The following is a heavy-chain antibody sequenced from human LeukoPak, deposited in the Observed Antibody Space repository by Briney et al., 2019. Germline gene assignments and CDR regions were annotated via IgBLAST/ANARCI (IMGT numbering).Heavy chain of an antibody. Sequence: GGSLRLSCAASEFTFSTYWMTWVRQAPGKGLEWVADIKQDGSEKYYVDSVKGRFAISRQNAKNSLFLQMNSLRAEDTAVYYCARHRSGGSQDDAFDIWGQGTLVTVSS. CDR3: ARHRSGGSQDDAFDI. CDR1: EFTFSTYW. J-gene: IGHJ3*02. D-gene: IGHD2-15*01. CDR2: IKQDGSEK. V-gene: IGHV3-7*01.